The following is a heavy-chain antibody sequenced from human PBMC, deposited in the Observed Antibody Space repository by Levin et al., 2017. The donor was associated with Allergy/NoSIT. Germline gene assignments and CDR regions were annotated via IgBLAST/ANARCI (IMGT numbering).Heavy chain of an antibody. Sequence: GGSLRLSCSASGFTFSSYAMHWVRQAPGKGLEYVSAISNNGGSTYYADSVKGRFTISRDNSKNTLYLQMSSLRAEDTAVYYCVTTLWCGELLKWFDPWGQGTLVTVSS. V-gene: IGHV3-64D*06. J-gene: IGHJ5*02. D-gene: IGHD3-10*01. CDR1: GFTFSSYA. CDR2: ISNNGGST. CDR3: VTTLWCGELLKWFDP.